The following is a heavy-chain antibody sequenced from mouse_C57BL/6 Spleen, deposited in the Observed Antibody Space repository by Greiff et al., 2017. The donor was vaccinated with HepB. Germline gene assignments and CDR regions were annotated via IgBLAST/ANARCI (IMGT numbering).Heavy chain of an antibody. D-gene: IGHD2-4*01. V-gene: IGHV3-6*01. CDR3: ARDGIYYDYDGRYFDV. Sequence: QSGPGLVKPSQSLSLTCSVTGYSITSGYYWNWIRQFPGNKLEWMGYISYDGSNNYNPSLKNRISITRDTSKNQFFLKLNSVTTEDTATYYCARDGIYYDYDGRYFDVWGTGTTVTVSS. CDR1: GYSITSGYY. J-gene: IGHJ1*03. CDR2: ISYDGSN.